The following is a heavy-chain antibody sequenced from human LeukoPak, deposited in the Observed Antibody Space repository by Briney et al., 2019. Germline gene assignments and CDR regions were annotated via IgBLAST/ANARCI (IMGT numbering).Heavy chain of an antibody. CDR1: GFHFCNQA. CDR3: ARDRVTTGGGDY. V-gene: IGHV3-23*01. J-gene: IGHJ4*02. D-gene: IGHD4-11*01. Sequence: GSLRLPCAAPGFHFCNQAMGWVPQASGKGLEWVSAISGSGGSTYYADSVKGRFTISRDNSKNSLYLQMNSLRAEDTAVYYCARDRVTTGGGDYWGQGTLVTVSS. CDR2: ISGSGGST.